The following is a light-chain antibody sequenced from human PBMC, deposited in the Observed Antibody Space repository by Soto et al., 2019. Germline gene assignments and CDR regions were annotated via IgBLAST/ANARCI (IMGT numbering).Light chain of an antibody. CDR2: GNI. CDR1: NSNIGAGYE. J-gene: IGLJ1*01. Sequence: QSVLTQPPPVSGAPGQRVIISCTGSNSNIGAGYEVHWFQQLPGTAPKLLIYGNINRPSGVPDRFSGSKSGTSASLAITGLQPEDEADYYCQSYDSSLSVLYVFGTGTKVTVL. CDR3: QSYDSSLSVLYV. V-gene: IGLV1-40*01.